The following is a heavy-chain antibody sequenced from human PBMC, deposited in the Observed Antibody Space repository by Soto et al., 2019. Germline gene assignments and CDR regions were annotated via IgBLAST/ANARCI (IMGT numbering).Heavy chain of an antibody. J-gene: IGHJ3*02. V-gene: IGHV4-39*01. D-gene: IGHD3-16*01. CDR3: ARPGRDYERGMSAFDI. CDR1: GGSISSSSYY. Sequence: QLQLQESGPGLVKPSETLSLTCTVSGGSISSSSYYWGWIRQPPGKGLEWIGSIYYSGSTYYNPSLKSRVTISVDTSKNQFSLKLSSVTAADTAVYYCARPGRDYERGMSAFDIWGQGTMVTVSS. CDR2: IYYSGST.